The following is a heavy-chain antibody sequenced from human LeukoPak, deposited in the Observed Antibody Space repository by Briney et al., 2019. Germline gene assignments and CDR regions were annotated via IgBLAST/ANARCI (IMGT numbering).Heavy chain of an antibody. CDR1: GGSFSGYF. Sequence: SETLSLTCAVYGGSFSGYFWTWIRQPPGKGLEWIGEVTHSGSTNYNPSLKSRITISADTSKNQFSLKMRSVTAADTAVYYCARARETEAIDSWGQGTLVTVSS. J-gene: IGHJ4*02. V-gene: IGHV4-34*01. CDR2: VTHSGST. D-gene: IGHD6-25*01. CDR3: ARARETEAIDS.